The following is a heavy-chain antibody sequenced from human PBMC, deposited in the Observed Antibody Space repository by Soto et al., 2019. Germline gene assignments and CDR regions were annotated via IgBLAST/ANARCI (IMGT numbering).Heavy chain of an antibody. CDR1: GYTFTSYG. CDR2: ISAYNGNT. J-gene: IGHJ6*03. CDR3: AWSLKSYDFWSGYSSYYYMDV. D-gene: IGHD3-3*01. V-gene: IGHV1-18*01. Sequence: GASVKVSCKASGYTFTSYGISWVRQAPGQGLEWMGWISAYNGNTNYAQRLQGRVTMTTDTSTSTAYMELRSLRSDDTTVNYCAWSLKSYDFWSGYSSYYYMDVWGKGTTVTVSS.